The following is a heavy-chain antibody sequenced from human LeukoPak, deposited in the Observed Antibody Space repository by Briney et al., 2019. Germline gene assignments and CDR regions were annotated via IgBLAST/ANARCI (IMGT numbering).Heavy chain of an antibody. Sequence: GESLKISCKGSGYSFTTYWIDWVRQMPGKGREWIGIIYPDDSDTSYNPSFQGQVTISADKSINTAYLQWSSLKASDTAIYYCASRIAAPGLDYWGQGTLVTVSS. CDR2: IYPDDSDT. CDR1: GYSFTTYW. J-gene: IGHJ4*02. CDR3: ASRIAAPGLDY. V-gene: IGHV5-51*01. D-gene: IGHD6-6*01.